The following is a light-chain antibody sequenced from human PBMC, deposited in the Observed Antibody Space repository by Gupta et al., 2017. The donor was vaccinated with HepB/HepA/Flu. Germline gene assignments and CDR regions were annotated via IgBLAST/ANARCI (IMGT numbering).Light chain of an antibody. J-gene: IGKJ2*01. V-gene: IGKV1-5*03. Sequence: DIQMTQSPSTLSASVGDRVTITCRASQTINTWLAWYQQKPGKAPNLLIYKASSLQSGVPSRFSGGGSGTEFTLTISSLQPDDSATYHCQQENSLPYTFGQGTKVEIK. CDR3: QQENSLPYT. CDR1: QTINTW. CDR2: KAS.